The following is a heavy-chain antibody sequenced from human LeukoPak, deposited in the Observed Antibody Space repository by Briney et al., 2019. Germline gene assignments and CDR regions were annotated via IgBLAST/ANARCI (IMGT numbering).Heavy chain of an antibody. Sequence: GGSLRLSCVASGFTFSSYSMNWVRQAPGKELEWVSSISSSSDYYADSVKGRFTISRDNVKSSLYLQMDSLRAEDTAVYFCARALYSGFDFSSYFFDFWGQGTLVTVSS. J-gene: IGHJ4*02. CDR1: GFTFSSYS. V-gene: IGHV3-21*01. CDR3: ARALYSGFDFSSYFFDF. CDR2: ISSSSD. D-gene: IGHD5-12*01.